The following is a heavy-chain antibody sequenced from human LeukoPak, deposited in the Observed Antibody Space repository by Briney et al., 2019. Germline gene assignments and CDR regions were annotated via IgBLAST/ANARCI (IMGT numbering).Heavy chain of an antibody. CDR2: IYYSGST. V-gene: IGHV4-59*01. Sequence: SETLSLTCTVSGGSISSYYWSWIRQPPGKGLEWIGHIYYSGSTNYNPSLKSRVTISVDTSKNQFSLKLSSVTAADTAVYYCARDPGFYDSSGYFDYWGQGTLVTVSS. CDR3: ARDPGFYDSSGYFDY. J-gene: IGHJ4*02. D-gene: IGHD3-22*01. CDR1: GGSISSYY.